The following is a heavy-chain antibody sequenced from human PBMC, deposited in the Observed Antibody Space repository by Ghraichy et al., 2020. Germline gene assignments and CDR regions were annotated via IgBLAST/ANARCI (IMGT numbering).Heavy chain of an antibody. CDR1: GFTFSSYG. CDR2: ISYDGSNK. V-gene: IGHV3-30*18. D-gene: IGHD3-3*01. Sequence: GGSLRLSCAASGFTFSSYGMHWVRQAPGKGLEWVAVISYDGSNKYYADSVKGRFTISRDNSKNTLYLQMNSLRAEDTAVYYCAKWPGSHYDFWSGYMNGAFDIWGQGTMVTVSS. J-gene: IGHJ3*02. CDR3: AKWPGSHYDFWSGYMNGAFDI.